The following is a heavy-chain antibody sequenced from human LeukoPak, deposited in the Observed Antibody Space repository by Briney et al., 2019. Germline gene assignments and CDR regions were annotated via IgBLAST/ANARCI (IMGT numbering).Heavy chain of an antibody. CDR3: VRLKFNLQYSYYTDV. CDR1: GFTFSAYW. J-gene: IGHJ6*03. CDR2: INQDGSDK. V-gene: IGHV3-7*01. D-gene: IGHD2/OR15-2a*01. Sequence: GGSLRLSCVASGFTFSAYWMIWVRQAPGEGLEWVADINQDGSDKYFVDSVKGRFTISRDNAKNSLYLQMNSLRAEDTAVYYCVRLKFNLQYSYYTDVWGKGTTVTVSS.